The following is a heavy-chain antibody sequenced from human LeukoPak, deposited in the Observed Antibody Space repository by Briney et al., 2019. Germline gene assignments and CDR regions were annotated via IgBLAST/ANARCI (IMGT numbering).Heavy chain of an antibody. V-gene: IGHV4-4*07. CDR3: ARDLGGGSGSFDS. D-gene: IGHD3-10*01. J-gene: IGHJ4*02. CDR1: GGSISNYF. CDR2: IYTSGDT. Sequence: SETLSLTCTVSGGSISNYFWSWIRQSADKGLEWIGRIYTSGDTNYNPSLKSRVTISVDTSKNRFSLRLSSVTAADTAVYFCARDLGGGSGSFDSWGQGTLVTVSS.